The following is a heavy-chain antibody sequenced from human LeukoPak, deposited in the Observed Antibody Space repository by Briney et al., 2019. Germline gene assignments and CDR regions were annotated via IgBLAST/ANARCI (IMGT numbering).Heavy chain of an antibody. CDR3: AKDPWLYHDSRYYFDY. Sequence: GGSLRLSCAASGFTFSSYGMHWVRQAPGKGLEWVAVISYDGSNKYYADSVKGRFTISRDNSKNTLYLQMNSLRAEDTAVYYCAKDPWLYHDSRYYFDYWGQGTLVTVSA. V-gene: IGHV3-30*18. D-gene: IGHD2-15*01. J-gene: IGHJ4*02. CDR2: ISYDGSNK. CDR1: GFTFSSYG.